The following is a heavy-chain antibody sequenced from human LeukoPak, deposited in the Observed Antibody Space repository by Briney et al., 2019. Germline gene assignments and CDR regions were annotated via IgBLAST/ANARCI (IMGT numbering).Heavy chain of an antibody. Sequence: GTAGEIYYPGSVKGRFTISRENAKNSLYLQMNSLRAEDTAVYYCARVAVAGGAAVDYWGQGTLVTVSS. J-gene: IGHJ4*02. CDR2: GTAGEI. CDR3: ARVAVAGGAAVDY. V-gene: IGHV3-13*01. D-gene: IGHD6-19*01.